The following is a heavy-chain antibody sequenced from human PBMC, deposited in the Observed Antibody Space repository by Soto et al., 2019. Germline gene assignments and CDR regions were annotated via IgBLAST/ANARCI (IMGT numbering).Heavy chain of an antibody. J-gene: IGHJ2*01. Sequence: SETLSLTCTVSGASINNNDYYWSWICQTPGKGLEWIGYVYYSGTTDYIPSLKSRPSMSIDKSQNQFTLKLNSVTAADTATYYCARMSYFYDKWYFDLWGRGTLVTVSS. D-gene: IGHD3-22*01. CDR1: GASINNNDYY. CDR3: ARMSYFYDKWYFDL. V-gene: IGHV4-30-4*01. CDR2: VYYSGTT.